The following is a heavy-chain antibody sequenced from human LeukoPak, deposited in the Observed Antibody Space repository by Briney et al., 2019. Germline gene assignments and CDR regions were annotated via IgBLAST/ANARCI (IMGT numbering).Heavy chain of an antibody. CDR2: IIPIFGTA. CDR3: ASSGIPAAMSPFDY. CDR1: GGTFSSYA. J-gene: IGHJ4*02. D-gene: IGHD2-2*01. Sequence: SVKVSCKASGGTFSSYAISWVRQAPGQGLEWMGGIIPIFGTANYAQKFQGRVTITTDESTSTAYMELSTLRSDDTAVYYCASSGIPAAMSPFDYWGQGTLVTVSS. V-gene: IGHV1-69*05.